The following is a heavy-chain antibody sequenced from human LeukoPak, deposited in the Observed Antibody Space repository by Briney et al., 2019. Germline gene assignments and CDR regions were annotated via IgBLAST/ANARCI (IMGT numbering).Heavy chain of an antibody. CDR2: ISAYNGNT. CDR3: ARDYYGDYSGDY. Sequence: ASVKVSCKASGYTFTSYGISWVRQAPGQGLEWMGWISAYNGNTNYAQKLQGRVTMTTDTSTSTAYMELRSLRSDDTAVYYRARDYYGDYSGDYWGQGTLATVSS. D-gene: IGHD4-17*01. V-gene: IGHV1-18*01. J-gene: IGHJ4*02. CDR1: GYTFTSYG.